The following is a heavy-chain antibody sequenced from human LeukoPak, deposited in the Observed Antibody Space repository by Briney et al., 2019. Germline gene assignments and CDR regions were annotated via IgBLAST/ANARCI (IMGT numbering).Heavy chain of an antibody. V-gene: IGHV3-23*01. D-gene: IGHD3-10*01. CDR1: GFTFSSYA. CDR2: ISGSGGST. J-gene: IGHJ4*02. CDR3: ASPMVRGVMERDY. Sequence: GRSLRLSCAASGFTFSSYAMSWVRQAPGKGLEWVSAISGSGGSTYYADSVKGRFTISRDNSKNTLYLQMNSLRAEDTAVYYCASPMVRGVMERDYWGQGTLVTVSS.